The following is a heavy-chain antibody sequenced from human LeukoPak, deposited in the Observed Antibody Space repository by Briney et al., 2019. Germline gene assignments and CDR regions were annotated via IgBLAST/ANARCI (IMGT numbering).Heavy chain of an antibody. J-gene: IGHJ4*02. CDR1: GASISGSNYY. V-gene: IGHV4-39*01. Sequence: SETLSLTCAVSGASISGSNYYWGWIRQPPGKGLEWIGNIYSSGSTYYNASLQSRVTISIDTSKNQFSLRLNSVTAADTAMYYCAKSGGYGLIDYWGQGTRVTVSS. D-gene: IGHD1-26*01. CDR2: IYSSGST. CDR3: AKSGGYGLIDY.